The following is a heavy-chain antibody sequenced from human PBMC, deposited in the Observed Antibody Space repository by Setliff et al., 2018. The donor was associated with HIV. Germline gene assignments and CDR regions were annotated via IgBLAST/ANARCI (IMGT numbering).Heavy chain of an antibody. Sequence: SETLSLTCTVPGGSISSYYWSWIRQPPGKGLEWIGSIYYSGSTYYNPSLKSRVTISVDTSKNQFSLKLASVTAADTAVYYCARRSSTSFLNWFDPWGQGTLVTVSS. D-gene: IGHD2-2*01. J-gene: IGHJ5*02. V-gene: IGHV4-59*04. CDR1: GGSISSYY. CDR2: IYYSGST. CDR3: ARRSSTSFLNWFDP.